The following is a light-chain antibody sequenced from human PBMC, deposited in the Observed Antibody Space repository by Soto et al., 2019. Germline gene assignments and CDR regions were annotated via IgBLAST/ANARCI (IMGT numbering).Light chain of an antibody. CDR3: QSYDSSLSGSV. CDR1: SSNIGADYD. CDR2: GDT. Sequence: QSVLTQPPSVSAAPGQRVTISCTGSSSNIGADYDVHWYQQLPGTAPKLLIFGDTNRPSGVPDRFSGSKSGTSASLAITGLQADDEADYYCQSYDSSLSGSVFGGGTKLTVL. J-gene: IGLJ2*01. V-gene: IGLV1-40*01.